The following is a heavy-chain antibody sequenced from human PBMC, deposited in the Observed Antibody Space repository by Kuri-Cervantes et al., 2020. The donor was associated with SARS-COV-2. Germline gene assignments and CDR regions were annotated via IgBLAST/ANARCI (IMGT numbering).Heavy chain of an antibody. CDR1: GYTLTSYG. CDR2: INPNSGGT. CDR3: ARVVVVPAAQAPYYYYYMDV. Sequence: ASVKVSCKASGYTLTSYGISWVRQAPGQGLEWMGWINPNSGGTNYAQKFQGRVTMTRDTSISTAYMELSRLRSDDTAVYYCARVVVVPAAQAPYYYYYMDVWGKGTTVTVSS. J-gene: IGHJ6*03. V-gene: IGHV1-2*02. D-gene: IGHD2-2*01.